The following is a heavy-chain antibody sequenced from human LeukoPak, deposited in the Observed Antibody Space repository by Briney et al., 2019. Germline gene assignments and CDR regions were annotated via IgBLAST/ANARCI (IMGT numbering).Heavy chain of an antibody. V-gene: IGHV4-31*11. D-gene: IGHD2-21*02. J-gene: IGHJ3*02. CDR2: ISNSETT. CDR1: GDSVTSGGYF. Sequence: SETLSLTCAVSGDSVTSGGYFWTWIRQHPGKGLEWIGSISNSETTSYNPSLKSRVSISLDTSNNHFSLRLGSVTAADTAVYFCARDVVVTSSPDAFDIWGQGTMVTVSS. CDR3: ARDVVVTSSPDAFDI.